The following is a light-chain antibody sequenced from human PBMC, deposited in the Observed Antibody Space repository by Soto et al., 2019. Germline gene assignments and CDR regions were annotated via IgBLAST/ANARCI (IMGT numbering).Light chain of an antibody. CDR1: QDIYNY. J-gene: IGKJ5*01. CDR3: QQYNSYSIT. V-gene: IGKV1-33*01. Sequence: DIQMTQSPSSLSASVGDRVTITCQASQDIYNYLNWYQQKPGKAPKLLICDASNLETGVPSRFSGSGSGTEFTLTICSLQPDDFATYYCQQYNSYSITFGQGTRLEI. CDR2: DAS.